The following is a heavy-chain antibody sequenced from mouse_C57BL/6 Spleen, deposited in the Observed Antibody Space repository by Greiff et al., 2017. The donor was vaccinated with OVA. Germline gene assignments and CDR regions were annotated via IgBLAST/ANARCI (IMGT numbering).Heavy chain of an antibody. V-gene: IGHV1-53*01. D-gene: IGHD2-4*01. CDR2: INPSSGGT. CDR1: GYTFTSYW. CDR3: ERDDYGLDY. J-gene: IGHJ2*03. Sequence: QVQLQQPGTDLVQPGASVKLSCTASGYTFTSYWMHWVKQRPGQGLEWIGIINPSSGGTNYTDKFKSKATLTVDKSSSTSSMQLSRLKSEDSAVDNGERDDYGLDYGGQGTRLTVSS.